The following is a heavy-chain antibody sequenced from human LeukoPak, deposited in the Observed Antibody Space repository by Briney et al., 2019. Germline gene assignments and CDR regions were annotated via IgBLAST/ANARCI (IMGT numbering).Heavy chain of an antibody. J-gene: IGHJ4*02. V-gene: IGHV1-46*03. D-gene: IGHD3-22*01. CDR3: ARVRGYYYDSSGYYPNTCLDY. CDR1: GYTFTSYY. CDR2: INPSGGST. Sequence: ASVKVSRKASGYTFTSYYMHWVRQAPGQGLEWMGIINPSGGSTSYAQKFQGRVTMTRDTSTSTVYMELSSLRSEDTAVYYCARVRGYYYDSSGYYPNTCLDYWGQGTLVIVSS.